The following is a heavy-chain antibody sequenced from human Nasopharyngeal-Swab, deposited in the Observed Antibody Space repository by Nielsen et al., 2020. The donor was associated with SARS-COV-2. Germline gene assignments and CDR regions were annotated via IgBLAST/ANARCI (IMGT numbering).Heavy chain of an antibody. V-gene: IGHV3-23*01. J-gene: IGHJ3*02. CDR1: GFTFSNYA. CDR3: AKVKSGTSYDAFDI. CDR2: IRVSGDTT. Sequence: GGPLRLSFTAFGFTFSNYAMTWARKAPGKGLEWVSSIRVSGDTTSYADSVKGRFTFSRDSSKNTLYLQMNSLRAEDTALYYCAKVKSGTSYDAFDIWGQGTMVTVSS. D-gene: IGHD1-26*01.